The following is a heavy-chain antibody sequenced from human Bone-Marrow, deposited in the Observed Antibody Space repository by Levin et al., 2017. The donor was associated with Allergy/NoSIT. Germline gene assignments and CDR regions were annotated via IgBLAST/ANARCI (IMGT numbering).Heavy chain of an antibody. D-gene: IGHD3-10*01. Sequence: QPGGSLRLSCAASGFPFNAYAMSWVRQAPGKGLEWVSGVSDSGGFTYYADSVKGRFTISRDNSENTLYLQMNSLRVEDTALYYCAYGGWTPGVIEGFDVWGQGTKVTVSS. CDR1: GFPFNAYA. CDR3: AYGGWTPGVIEGFDV. V-gene: IGHV3-23*01. CDR2: VSDSGGFT. J-gene: IGHJ3*01.